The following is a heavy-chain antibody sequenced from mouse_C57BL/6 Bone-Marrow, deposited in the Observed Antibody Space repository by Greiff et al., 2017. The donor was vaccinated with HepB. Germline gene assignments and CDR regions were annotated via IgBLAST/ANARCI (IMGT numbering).Heavy chain of an antibody. V-gene: IGHV5-6*01. CDR2: ISIGGSYT. Sequence: EVQVVESGGDLVKPGGSLKLSCAASGFTFSSYGMSWVRQTPDKRLEWVATISIGGSYTNYPDRVKGRFTISRDNAKNTLYLQMSSLKSEDTDMYYCARREVVATYWYFDVWGTGTTVTVSS. D-gene: IGHD1-1*01. CDR3: ARREVVATYWYFDV. CDR1: GFTFSSYG. J-gene: IGHJ1*03.